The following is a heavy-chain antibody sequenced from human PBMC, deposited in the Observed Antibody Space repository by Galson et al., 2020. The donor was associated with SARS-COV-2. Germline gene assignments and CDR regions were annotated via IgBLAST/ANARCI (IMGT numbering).Heavy chain of an antibody. CDR1: GFTLSSFG. Sequence: GESLKISCTASGFTLSSFGMHWVRQAPGKGLEWVAVMSYDGSNIFYAKSVKGRFTIPRDNSKNTLYLQMNTLRAEDTAMYYCARDRHYGDYWGGGEVLDYWGQGTLGTVSS. CDR2: MSYDGSNI. D-gene: IGHD4-17*01. CDR3: ARDRHYGDYWGGGEVLDY. J-gene: IGHJ4*02. V-gene: IGHV3-30*03.